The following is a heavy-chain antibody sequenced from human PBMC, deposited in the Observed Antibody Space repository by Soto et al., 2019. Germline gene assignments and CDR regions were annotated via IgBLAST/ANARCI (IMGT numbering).Heavy chain of an antibody. CDR2: IIPIFGTA. V-gene: IGHV1-69*13. CDR1: GGTFSSYA. Sequence: VASVKVSCKASGGTFSSYAISWVRQAPGQGLEWMGGIIPIFGTANYAQKFQGRVTITADESTSTAYMELSSLRSEDTAVYYCAEAHRGYNFNWFDPWGQGTLVTVSS. CDR3: AEAHRGYNFNWFDP. D-gene: IGHD1-1*01. J-gene: IGHJ5*02.